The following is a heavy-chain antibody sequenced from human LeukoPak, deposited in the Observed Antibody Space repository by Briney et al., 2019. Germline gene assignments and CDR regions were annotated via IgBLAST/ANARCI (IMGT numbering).Heavy chain of an antibody. Sequence: GGSLRLSCAASSFTFSNAWMNWVRQTPGKGLEWVSYISPSGGTITYADSVKGRFTISRDNAKNSLYLQMNSLGAEDTAVYYCVRVRYCSSTNCHGGWFDPWGQGTLVTVSS. V-gene: IGHV3-48*04. J-gene: IGHJ5*02. CDR3: VRVRYCSSTNCHGGWFDP. CDR1: SFTFSNAW. CDR2: ISPSGGTI. D-gene: IGHD2-2*01.